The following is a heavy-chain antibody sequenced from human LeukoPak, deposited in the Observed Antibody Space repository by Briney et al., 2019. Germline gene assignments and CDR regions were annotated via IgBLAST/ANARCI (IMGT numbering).Heavy chain of an antibody. V-gene: IGHV3-73*01. CDR3: TRRGYYYMDV. CDR1: GFTFSGSA. CDR2: IRSKANSYAT. Sequence: GGSLRLSCAASGFTFSGSAMHWVRQASGKGLEWVGRIRSKANSYATAYAASVKGRFTISRDDSKNTAYLQMNSLKTEDTAVYYCTRRGYYYMDVWGKGTTVSVSS. J-gene: IGHJ6*03.